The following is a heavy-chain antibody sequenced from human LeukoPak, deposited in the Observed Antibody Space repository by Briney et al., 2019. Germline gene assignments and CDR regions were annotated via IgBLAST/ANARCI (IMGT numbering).Heavy chain of an antibody. CDR2: INPNSGGT. CDR1: GYTFTGYY. V-gene: IGHV1-2*02. D-gene: IGHD3-22*01. J-gene: IGHJ3*02. Sequence: GASVKVSCKASGYTFTGYYMHWVRQAPGQGLEWMGWINPNSGGTNYAQKFQGRVTMTRDTSISTAYMELSRLRSDDTAVYYCARGYYYYDSSPDRGAFDIWGQGTMVTVSS. CDR3: ARGYYYYDSSPDRGAFDI.